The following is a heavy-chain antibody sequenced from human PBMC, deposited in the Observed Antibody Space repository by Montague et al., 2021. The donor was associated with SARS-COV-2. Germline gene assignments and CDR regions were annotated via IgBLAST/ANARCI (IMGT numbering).Heavy chain of an antibody. CDR3: ASLTLGYCSSTSCYSDWFDP. CDR2: INHSGST. D-gene: IGHD2-2*02. J-gene: IGHJ5*02. Sequence: SKTLSLTCAVYGGSSSGYYWSWIRQPPGKGLEWIGEINHSGSTNYNPSLKSRVTISVDTSKNQFSLKLSSVTAADTAVYYCASLTLGYCSSTSCYSDWFDPWGQGTLVTVSS. V-gene: IGHV4-34*01. CDR1: GGSSSGYY.